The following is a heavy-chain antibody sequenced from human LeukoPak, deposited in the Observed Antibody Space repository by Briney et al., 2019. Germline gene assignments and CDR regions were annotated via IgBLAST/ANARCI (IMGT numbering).Heavy chain of an antibody. CDR2: IIPIFGTA. D-gene: IGHD1-14*01. V-gene: IGHV1-69*13. CDR3: ARTSSDAVTPFGY. Sequence: SVKVSCKASGGTFSSYAISWVRQAPGQGLEWMGGIIPIFGTANYAQKFQGRVTITADESTSTAYMELSSLRSEDTAVYYCARTSSDAVTPFGYWGQGTLVTVSS. CDR1: GGTFSSYA. J-gene: IGHJ4*02.